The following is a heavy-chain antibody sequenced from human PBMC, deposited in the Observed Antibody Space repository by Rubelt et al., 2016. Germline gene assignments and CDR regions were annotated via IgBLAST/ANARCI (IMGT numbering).Heavy chain of an antibody. J-gene: IGHJ4*02. D-gene: IGHD2-8*01. CDR1: GGSISNYY. CDR2: IYYSGST. V-gene: IGHV4-59*08. Sequence: QVQLQESGPGLVKPSETLSLTCTVSGGSISNYYWSWIRQPPGKGLEWIAYIYYSGSTSYNPSLKSRVTISVDTSENQFSLKLTAVTAADTAVYYCARHRAYCSNGVCRTTLDYWGQGTLVSVSS. CDR3: ARHRAYCSNGVCRTTLDY.